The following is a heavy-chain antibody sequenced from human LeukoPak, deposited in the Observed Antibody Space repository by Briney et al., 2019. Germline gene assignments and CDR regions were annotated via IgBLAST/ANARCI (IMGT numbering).Heavy chain of an antibody. CDR3: ARTGALGGLRDYYYMDV. D-gene: IGHD3-16*01. J-gene: IGHJ6*03. CDR1: GFTFSSYA. V-gene: IGHV3-23*01. Sequence: PGGSLRLSCAASGFTFSSYAMSWVRQAPGKGLEWVSAISGSGGSTYYADSVKGRFTISRDNSKNTLYLQMNSLGAEDTAVYYCARTGALGGLRDYYYMDVWGKGTTVTVSS. CDR2: ISGSGGST.